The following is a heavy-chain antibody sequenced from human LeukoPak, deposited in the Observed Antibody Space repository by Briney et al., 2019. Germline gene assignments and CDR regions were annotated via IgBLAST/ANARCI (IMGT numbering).Heavy chain of an antibody. V-gene: IGHV4-59*01. CDR1: GGSISSYY. J-gene: IGHJ4*02. CDR2: IYYSGST. CDR3: ARGYSGYDHTFDY. Sequence: SETLSLTCTVSGGSISSYYWSWLRQPPGKGLEWTGYIYYSGSTNYNPSLESRVTISVDTSKNQFSLKLSSVTAADTAVYYCARGYSGYDHTFDYWGQGTLVTVSS. D-gene: IGHD5-12*01.